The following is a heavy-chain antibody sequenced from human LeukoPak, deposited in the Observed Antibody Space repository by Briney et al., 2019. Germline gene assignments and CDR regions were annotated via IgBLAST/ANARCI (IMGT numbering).Heavy chain of an antibody. V-gene: IGHV1-2*02. CDR2: INPNSGGT. CDR3: ARDWGRKVAFDI. Sequence: RASVKVSCKASGYTFTGYYMHWVRQAPGQGLEWMGWINPNSGGTNYAQKLQGRVTMTTDTSTSTAYMELRSLRSDDTAVYYCARDWGRKVAFDIWGQGTMVTVSS. CDR1: GYTFTGYY. D-gene: IGHD1-14*01. J-gene: IGHJ3*02.